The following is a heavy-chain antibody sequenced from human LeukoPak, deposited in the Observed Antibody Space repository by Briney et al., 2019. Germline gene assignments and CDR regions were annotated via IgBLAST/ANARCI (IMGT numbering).Heavy chain of an antibody. J-gene: IGHJ4*02. CDR1: GFTFSSYS. V-gene: IGHV3-21*01. CDR3: AREGSSGWLNYFDY. D-gene: IGHD6-19*01. CDR2: ISSSSSYI. Sequence: PGGSLRLSCAASGFTFSSYSMNWVRQAPGKGLEWVSSISSSSSYIYYADSVKGRFTISRDNAKNSLYLQMNSLRDEDTAVYYCAREGSSGWLNYFDYWGQGTLVTVSS.